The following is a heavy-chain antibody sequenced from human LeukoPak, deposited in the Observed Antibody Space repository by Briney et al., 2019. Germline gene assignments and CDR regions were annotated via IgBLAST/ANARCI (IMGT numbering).Heavy chain of an antibody. J-gene: IGHJ3*02. Sequence: GGSLRLSCAASGFTVSSNYMTWVRQAPGKGLEWVSVIYSSGSTYYAASVKSRFTISGDNSKNKLYLQLNSLIAEDTAVYYCAHIVAGGAFDIWGQGAMVTVSS. CDR1: GFTVSSNY. CDR3: AHIVAGGAFDI. V-gene: IGHV3-66*01. D-gene: IGHD5-12*01. CDR2: IYSSGST.